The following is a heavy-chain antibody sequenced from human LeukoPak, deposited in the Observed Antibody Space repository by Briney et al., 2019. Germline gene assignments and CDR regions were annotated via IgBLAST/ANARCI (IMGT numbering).Heavy chain of an antibody. CDR3: ARVKSSSVLLDHYFDY. J-gene: IGHJ4*02. CDR2: INHSGST. D-gene: IGHD6-6*01. CDR1: GGSFSGYY. V-gene: IGHV4-34*01. Sequence: SETLSLTRAVYGGSFSGYYWSWIRQPPGKGLEWIGEINHSGSTNYNPSLKSRVTISVDTSKNQFSLKLSSVTAADTAVYYCARVKSSSVLLDHYFDYWGQGTLVTVSS.